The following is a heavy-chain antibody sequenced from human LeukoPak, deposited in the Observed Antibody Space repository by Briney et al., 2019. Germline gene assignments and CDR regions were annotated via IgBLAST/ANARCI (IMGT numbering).Heavy chain of an antibody. CDR2: IIPIFGTA. V-gene: IGHV1-69*05. J-gene: IGHJ6*03. CDR1: GGTFSSYA. CDR3: ARNGAAGESRNYYYYMDV. Sequence: ASVKVSCKASGGTFSSYAISWVRQAPGQGLEWMGGIIPIFGTANYAQKFQGRVTITTDESTSTAYMELSSLRSEDTAVYYCARNGAAGESRNYYYYMDVWGKGTTVTVSS. D-gene: IGHD3-10*01.